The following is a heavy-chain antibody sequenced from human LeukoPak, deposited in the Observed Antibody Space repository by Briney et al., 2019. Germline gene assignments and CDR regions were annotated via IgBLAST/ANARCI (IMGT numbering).Heavy chain of an antibody. CDR2: IYYSGST. V-gene: IGHV4-31*03. CDR1: GGSISSGGYA. CDR3: ARSRRATALSFDP. D-gene: IGHD4-17*01. Sequence: PSDTLSLTCTVSGGSISSGGYAWSWIRQHPGKGLEWIGYIYYSGSTHYNPALNSRVTISAHTSKNQSSLKLRSVPAADTAVYYCARSRRATALSFDPWGQGTLVTVSS. J-gene: IGHJ5*02.